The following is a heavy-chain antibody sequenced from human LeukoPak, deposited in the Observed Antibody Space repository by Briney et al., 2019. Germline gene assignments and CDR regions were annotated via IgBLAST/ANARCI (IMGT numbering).Heavy chain of an antibody. CDR3: ARTVYGLREQRLVPGFDY. D-gene: IGHD6-13*01. Sequence: GGSLRLSCAASGFTFRTYEMNWVRQAPGKGLEWVSYIGTIITTTYYADSVKGRFTVSRDDAKSSLYLQMSSLRAEDTAVYYCARTVYGLREQRLVPGFDYWGQGTLVTVSS. V-gene: IGHV3-48*03. J-gene: IGHJ4*02. CDR2: IGTIITTT. CDR1: GFTFRTYE.